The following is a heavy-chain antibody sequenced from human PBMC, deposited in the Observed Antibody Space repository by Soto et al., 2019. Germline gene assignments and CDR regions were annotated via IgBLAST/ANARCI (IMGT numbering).Heavy chain of an antibody. V-gene: IGHV3-11*01. Sequence: QVQLVEAGGGLVKPGGSLRLSCAASGFTFSDHYMTWIRQAPGKGLEWVSYISSSGTTIYYAESVRGRFTISRDNAKNSLYLQMTSLRVEDTALYYCASVGDMAYQEWGQGTLVTVSS. D-gene: IGHD2-2*01. CDR2: ISSSGTTI. J-gene: IGHJ4*02. CDR3: ASVGDMAYQE. CDR1: GFTFSDHY.